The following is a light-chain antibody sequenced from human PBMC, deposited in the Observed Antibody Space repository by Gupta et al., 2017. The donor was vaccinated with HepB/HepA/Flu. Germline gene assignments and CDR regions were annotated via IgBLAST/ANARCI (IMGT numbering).Light chain of an antibody. J-gene: IGLJ3*02. CDR2: KTD. CDR1: SSNIESNT. CDR3: AAWDSTMNSLL. V-gene: IGLV1-44*01. Sequence: QSVLPQAPSASGPPGQWVAISCSGSSSNIESNTVVWYQQLPGTAPKLLIYKTDQRPSGVPDRFSGSKSGSSASLAISGLQSEDEAAYYCAAWDSTMNSLLFGGGTKLTVL.